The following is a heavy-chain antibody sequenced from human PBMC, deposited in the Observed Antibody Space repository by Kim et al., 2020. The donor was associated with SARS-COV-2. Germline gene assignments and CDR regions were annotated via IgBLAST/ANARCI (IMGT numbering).Heavy chain of an antibody. J-gene: IGHJ4*02. CDR3: ARTHSSSSGDFDY. V-gene: IGHV5-51*01. D-gene: IGHD6-6*01. CDR1: GYSFTSYW. CDR2: IYPGDSDT. Sequence: GESLKISCNGSGYSFTSYWIGWVRQMPGKGLEWMGIIYPGDSDTRYSPSFQGQVTISADKSISTAYLQWSSLKASDTAMYYCARTHSSSSGDFDYWGQGTLVTVSS.